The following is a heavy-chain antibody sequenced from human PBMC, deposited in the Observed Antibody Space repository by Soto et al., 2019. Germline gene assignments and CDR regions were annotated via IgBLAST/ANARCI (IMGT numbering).Heavy chain of an antibody. CDR1: GFSLNSSGVG. J-gene: IGHJ4*02. CDR3: VHDSSGWYGFDY. D-gene: IGHD6-19*01. CDR2: IYWDDDK. Sequence: QITLKESGPTLVRPTQTLTLTCTFSGFSLNSSGVGVGWIRQPPGKALEWLALIYWDDDKRYSPSLRSRLSITKDTSKNQVVLTMTNMDPVDTGTYYCVHDSSGWYGFDYWGQGTLVTVSS. V-gene: IGHV2-5*02.